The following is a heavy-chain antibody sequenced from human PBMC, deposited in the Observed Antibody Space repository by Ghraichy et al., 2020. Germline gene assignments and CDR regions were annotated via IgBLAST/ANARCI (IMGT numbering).Heavy chain of an antibody. V-gene: IGHV1-69*13. CDR3: ARARGFEASYDSSGYYLDY. D-gene: IGHD3-22*01. J-gene: IGHJ4*02. Sequence: SVKVSCKASGGTFSSYAISWVRQAPGQGLEWMGGIIPIFGTANYAQKFQGRVTITADESTSTAYMELSSLRSEDTAVYYCARARGFEASYDSSGYYLDYWGQGTLVTVSS. CDR2: IIPIFGTA. CDR1: GGTFSSYA.